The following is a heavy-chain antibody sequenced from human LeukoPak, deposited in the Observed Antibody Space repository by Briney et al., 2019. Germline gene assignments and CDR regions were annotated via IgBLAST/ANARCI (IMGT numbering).Heavy chain of an antibody. CDR3: ARGRDYFGY. CDR2: INHSGST. Sequence: PSETLSLTCAVYGGSFSGYYWNWIRQPPGKGLEWIGEINHSGSTNYNPSLKSRVTISVDTSKNQFSLKLSSVTAADTAVYYCARGRDYFGYRGQGTLVTVSS. CDR1: GGSFSGYY. J-gene: IGHJ4*02. V-gene: IGHV4-34*01.